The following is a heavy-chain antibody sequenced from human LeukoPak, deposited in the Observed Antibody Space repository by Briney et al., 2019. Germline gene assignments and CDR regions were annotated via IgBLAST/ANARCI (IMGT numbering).Heavy chain of an antibody. V-gene: IGHV3-21*01. CDR1: GFTFSSYS. D-gene: IGHD6-6*01. CDR3: ARVARGVRSSSSYSDY. CDR2: ISSISSYI. Sequence: GGSLRLSCAASGFTFSSYSMNWVRQAPGTGLEWVSSISSISSYIYYAESVKGRFTISRDNAKNSRCLQMNSLRAEDTAVYYCARVARGVRSSSSYSDYWGQGTLVTVSS. J-gene: IGHJ4*02.